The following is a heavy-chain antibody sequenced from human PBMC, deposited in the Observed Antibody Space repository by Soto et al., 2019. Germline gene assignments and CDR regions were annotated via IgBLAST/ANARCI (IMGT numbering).Heavy chain of an antibody. CDR3: AKVPDYYYDSSGYYFDY. J-gene: IGHJ4*02. Sequence: GGSLGLSCAASGFTFSSYAMSWVRQAPGKGLEWVSAISGSGGSTYYADSVKGRFTISRDNSKNTLYLQMNSLRAEDTAVYYCAKVPDYYYDSSGYYFDYWGQGTLVTVSS. D-gene: IGHD3-22*01. V-gene: IGHV3-23*01. CDR1: GFTFSSYA. CDR2: ISGSGGST.